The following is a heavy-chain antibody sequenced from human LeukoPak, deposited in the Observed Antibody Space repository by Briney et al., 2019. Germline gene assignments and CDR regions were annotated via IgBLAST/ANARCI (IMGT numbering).Heavy chain of an antibody. Sequence: GGSLRLSCAASGFTFSSYAMSWLRQAPGKGLEWVSAISGSGDSTYYADSVKGRFTISRDNSKNTLYLQMNSLRAEDTAVYYCAKDRYDTDGAGPSPWNAFDIWGDGTMVTVSS. V-gene: IGHV3-23*01. D-gene: IGHD3-10*01. J-gene: IGHJ3*02. CDR2: ISGSGDST. CDR3: AKDRYDTDGAGPSPWNAFDI. CDR1: GFTFSSYA.